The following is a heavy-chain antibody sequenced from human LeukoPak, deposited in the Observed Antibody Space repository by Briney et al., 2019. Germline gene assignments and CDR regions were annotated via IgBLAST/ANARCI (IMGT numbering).Heavy chain of an antibody. D-gene: IGHD2-15*01. J-gene: IGHJ3*02. CDR2: INSDGSST. CDR1: GFTFSSYW. Sequence: GGSLRLSCAASGFTFSSYWMHWVRQAPGKGLVWVSRINSDGSSTSYADSVKGRFTISRDNAKNTLYLQMNSLRAEDTAVYYCAKETVVVVAATPDAFDIWGQGTMVTVSS. V-gene: IGHV3-74*01. CDR3: AKETVVVVAATPDAFDI.